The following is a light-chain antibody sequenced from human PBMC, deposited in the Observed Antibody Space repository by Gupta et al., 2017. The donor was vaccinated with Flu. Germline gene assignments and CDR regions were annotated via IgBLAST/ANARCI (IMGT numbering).Light chain of an antibody. CDR2: QVS. CDR1: EGLVYSDGNTY. CDR3: MQAARWPWA. J-gene: IGKJ1*01. Sequence: DVVMTQSPLSLSATLGQPASISCRSSEGLVYSDGNTYLHWFDQRPGQSPRRLIYQVSYRDSGVPDRFSGSGSGTDFTLKISRVEAEDVGIYFCMQAARWPWAFGQGTTVEIK. V-gene: IGKV2-30*01.